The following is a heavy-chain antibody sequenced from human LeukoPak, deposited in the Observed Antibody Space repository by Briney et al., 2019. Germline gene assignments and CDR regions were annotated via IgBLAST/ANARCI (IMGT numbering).Heavy chain of an antibody. D-gene: IGHD3-9*01. CDR2: IYTSGST. CDR1: GGSISSYY. V-gene: IGHV4-4*07. CDR3: AREPHCYDILTGYYYRVWFDP. Sequence: PSETLSLTCTVSGGSISSYYWSWIRQPAGKGLEWIGRIYTSGSTNYNPSLKSRVTMSVDTSKNQFSLKLSSVTAADTAVYYCAREPHCYDILTGYYYRVWFDPWGQGTLVTASS. J-gene: IGHJ5*02.